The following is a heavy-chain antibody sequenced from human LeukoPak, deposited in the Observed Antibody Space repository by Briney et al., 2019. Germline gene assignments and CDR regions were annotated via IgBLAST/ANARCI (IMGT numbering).Heavy chain of an antibody. J-gene: IGHJ5*02. D-gene: IGHD2-15*01. CDR1: GFIFTDYY. Sequence: GGSLRLSCAASGFIFTDYYMSWIRQAPGKGLEWVSFIDSSSTSTTYADSVKGRFTISRDNAKNTLYLQMNSLRAEDTAVYYCARDKGYCSGGSCYLNWFDPWGQGTLVTVSS. CDR3: ARDKGYCSGGSCYLNWFDP. CDR2: IDSSSTST. V-gene: IGHV3-11*06.